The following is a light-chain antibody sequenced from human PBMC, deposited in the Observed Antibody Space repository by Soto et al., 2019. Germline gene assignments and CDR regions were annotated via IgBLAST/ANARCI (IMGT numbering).Light chain of an antibody. J-gene: IGLJ1*01. CDR1: SSNIGSNY. V-gene: IGLV1-47*01. Sequence: QSVLTQPPSASGTPGQRVTISCSGSSSNIGSNYVYWYQQLPGTAPKLLIYRNNQRPSGVPDRFSGSKSGTSASLAISGLRSEDEADYYCAAWDDSLSEVSGTGTKVPVL. CDR2: RNN. CDR3: AAWDDSLSEV.